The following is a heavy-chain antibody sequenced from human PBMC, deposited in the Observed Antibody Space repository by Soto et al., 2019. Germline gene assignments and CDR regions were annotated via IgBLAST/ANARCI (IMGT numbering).Heavy chain of an antibody. CDR2: IVPIYRTA. V-gene: IGHV1-69*13. D-gene: IGHD6-13*01. Sequence: SVKVSCKASGGTFSSYRINWVRQAPGQGLEWVGGIVPIYRTADYAQKFQGRVTITADEPARTSYMELRSLKSQDTAVYYCVRDSGAKLSSSWGQGXLVTVYS. J-gene: IGHJ4*02. CDR1: GGTFSSYR. CDR3: VRDSGAKLSSS.